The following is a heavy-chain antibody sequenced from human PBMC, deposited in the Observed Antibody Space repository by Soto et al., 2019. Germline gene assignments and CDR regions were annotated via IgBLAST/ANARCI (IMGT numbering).Heavy chain of an antibody. V-gene: IGHV4-39*07. CDR3: ARRATYYPYLDY. J-gene: IGHJ4*02. Sequence: PSETLSLTCTVSGGSISSSSYYWGWIRQPPGKGPEWLGSIYYRGSTYYNPSLKSRVIISVDTSKNHFSLKLSSLKASDTAMYYCARRATYYPYLDYWGQGTLVTVSS. CDR2: IYYRGST. CDR1: GGSISSSSYY. D-gene: IGHD3-16*01.